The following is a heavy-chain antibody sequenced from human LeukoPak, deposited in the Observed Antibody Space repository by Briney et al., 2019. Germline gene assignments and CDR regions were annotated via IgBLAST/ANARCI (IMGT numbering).Heavy chain of an antibody. CDR1: GGSISSSSYY. CDR3: ARVGSGSYFDY. CDR2: IYYSGST. V-gene: IGHV4-39*07. D-gene: IGHD1-26*01. J-gene: IGHJ4*02. Sequence: SETLSLTCIVSGGSISSSSYYWGWIRQPPGKGLEWIGSIYYSGSTYYNPSLKSRVTISVDTSKNQFSLKLSSVTAADTAVYYCARVGSGSYFDYWGQGTLVTVSS.